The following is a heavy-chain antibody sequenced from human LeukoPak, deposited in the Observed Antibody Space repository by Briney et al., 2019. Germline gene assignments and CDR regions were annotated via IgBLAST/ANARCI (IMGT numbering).Heavy chain of an antibody. V-gene: IGHV4-61*02. CDR1: GGSISSGSYY. J-gene: IGHJ4*02. Sequence: PSETLSLTCTVSGGSISSGSYYWSWIRQPAGKGLEWIGCIYTSGSTNYNPSLKSRVTISVDTSKNQFSLKLSSVTAADTAVYYCARGVYYYDSSGYYFFDYWGQGTLVTVSS. CDR2: IYTSGST. CDR3: ARGVYYYDSSGYYFFDY. D-gene: IGHD3-22*01.